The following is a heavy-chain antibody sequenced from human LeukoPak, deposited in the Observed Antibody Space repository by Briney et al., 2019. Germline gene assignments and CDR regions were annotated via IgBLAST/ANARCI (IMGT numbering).Heavy chain of an antibody. Sequence: ASVKVSCKASGYTFTGYYMRWVRQAPGQGLEWMGWINPNSGGTNYAQKFQGRVTMTRDTSISTAYMELSRLRSDDTAVYYCAMLTYSSSWDDAFDIWGQGTMVTVSS. CDR1: GYTFTGYY. D-gene: IGHD6-13*01. J-gene: IGHJ3*02. CDR2: INPNSGGT. CDR3: AMLTYSSSWDDAFDI. V-gene: IGHV1-2*02.